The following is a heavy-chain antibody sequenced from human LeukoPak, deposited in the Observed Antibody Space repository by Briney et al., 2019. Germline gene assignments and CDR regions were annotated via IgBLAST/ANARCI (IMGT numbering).Heavy chain of an antibody. V-gene: IGHV4-39*01. D-gene: IGHD4-17*01. CDR1: GGSISSSSYY. Sequence: SETLSLTCTVSGGSISSSSYYWGWIRQPPGKGLEWIGSMYYSGSTYYNPSPKSRVTISVDTSKNQFSLKLSSVTAADTAVYYCARHHDYEYHWGQGTLVTVSS. J-gene: IGHJ5*02. CDR3: ARHHDYEYH. CDR2: MYYSGST.